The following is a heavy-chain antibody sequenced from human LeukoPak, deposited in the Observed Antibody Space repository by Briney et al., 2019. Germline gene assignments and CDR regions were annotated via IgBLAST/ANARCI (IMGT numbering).Heavy chain of an antibody. CDR3: ARGQGGDYFDL. J-gene: IGHJ2*01. D-gene: IGHD3-16*01. Sequence: SETLSLTCTVSGGSISRGSYYWSWIRQPAGKGLEWIGRIYTSGSTNYNPSLKSRVTISVDTSKNQFSLKLSSVTAADTAVYYCARGQGGDYFDLWGRGTLVTVSS. CDR1: GGSISRGSYY. V-gene: IGHV4-61*02. CDR2: IYTSGST.